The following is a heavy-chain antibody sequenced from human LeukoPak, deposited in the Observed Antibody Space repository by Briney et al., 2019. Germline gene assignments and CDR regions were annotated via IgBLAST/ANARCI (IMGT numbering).Heavy chain of an antibody. V-gene: IGHV4-39*01. D-gene: IGHD3-22*01. CDR1: GGSISSYY. Sequence: PLETLSLTCTVSGGSISSYYWGWIRQPPGKGLEWIGSIYYSGSTYYNPSLKSRVTISVDTSKNQFSLKLSSVTAADTAVYYCARLPRFYYYDSSGYYLFDYWGQGTLVTVSS. J-gene: IGHJ4*02. CDR2: IYYSGST. CDR3: ARLPRFYYYDSSGYYLFDY.